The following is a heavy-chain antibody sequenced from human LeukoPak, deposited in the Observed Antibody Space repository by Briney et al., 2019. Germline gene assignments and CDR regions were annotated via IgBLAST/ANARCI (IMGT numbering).Heavy chain of an antibody. Sequence: PGGSLRLSCAASGLTFSNYAMSWFRQAPGKGLEWVSGITSGFTPHYADSVKGRFTISRDNSKNTFHLQMNSLRAEDTAVYDCAKDYSDSRVGDVFFEYWGQGTLVTVSS. J-gene: IGHJ4*02. CDR3: AKDYSDSRVGDVFFEY. CDR2: ITSGFTP. D-gene: IGHD1-26*01. V-gene: IGHV3-23*01. CDR1: GLTFSNYA.